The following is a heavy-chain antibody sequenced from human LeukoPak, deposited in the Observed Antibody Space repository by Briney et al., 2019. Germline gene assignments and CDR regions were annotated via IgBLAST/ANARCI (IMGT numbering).Heavy chain of an antibody. V-gene: IGHV3-7*01. CDR2: IKQDESEK. CDR3: ARVGRDSKYGYFDF. CDR1: GFTFSTYW. Sequence: GGSLSLSCAASGFTFSTYWMSWARQAPGKGLEWVANIKQDESEKYYMDCVKGRFTISRDNAKNSLSLKMSSLRADDTAVYYCARVGRDSKYGYFDFWGQGTLVTVSS. D-gene: IGHD4-11*01. J-gene: IGHJ4*02.